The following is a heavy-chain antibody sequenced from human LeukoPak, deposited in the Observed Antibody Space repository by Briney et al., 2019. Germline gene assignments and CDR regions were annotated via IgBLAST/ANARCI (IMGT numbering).Heavy chain of an antibody. CDR1: GFTFSNAW. CDR3: TTEVGYCSSTSCYSFDY. J-gene: IGHJ4*02. CDR2: IKSKTDGGTT. D-gene: IGHD2-2*02. Sequence: GGSLRLSCAAYGFTFSNAWMSWVRQAPGKGLEWVGRIKSKTDGGTTDYAAPVKGRFTISRDDSKNTLYLQMNSLKTEDTAVYYCTTEVGYCSSTSCYSFDYWGQGTLVTVSS. V-gene: IGHV3-15*01.